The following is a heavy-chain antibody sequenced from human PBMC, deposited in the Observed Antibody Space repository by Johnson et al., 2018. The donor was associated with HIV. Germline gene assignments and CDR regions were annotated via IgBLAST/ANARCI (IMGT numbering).Heavy chain of an antibody. D-gene: IGHD3-22*01. CDR2: FFGGDGT. V-gene: IGHV3-66*01. CDR3: ARRGSHYYDSHGHLTETGFDL. CDR1: GFTVSSYY. Sequence: VQLVESGGGLVKPGGSLRLSCAASGFTVSSYYMTWVRQAPGKGLEWVSVFFGGDGTYYADSVRGRFPVSRDNSKNTMYLQMNSLRAEDTALDLCARRGSHYYDSHGHLTETGFDLWGQGTMVTVSS. J-gene: IGHJ3*01.